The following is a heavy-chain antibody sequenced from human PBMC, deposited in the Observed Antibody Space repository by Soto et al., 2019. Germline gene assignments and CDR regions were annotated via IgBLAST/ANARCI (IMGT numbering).Heavy chain of an antibody. CDR2: ISGSGGST. D-gene: IGHD2-2*01. J-gene: IGHJ6*02. V-gene: IGHV3-23*01. CDR1: GFTFSSYA. CDR3: AKVNGGRVNCDIVVVPAAMTYFGMDV. Sequence: GGSLRLSCAASGFTFSSYAMSWVRQAPGKGLEWVSAISGSGGSTYYADSVKGRFTISRDNSKNTLYLQRNSLRAEDTAIYYCAKVNGGRVNCDIVVVPAAMTYFGMDVWGQGTRVTVSS.